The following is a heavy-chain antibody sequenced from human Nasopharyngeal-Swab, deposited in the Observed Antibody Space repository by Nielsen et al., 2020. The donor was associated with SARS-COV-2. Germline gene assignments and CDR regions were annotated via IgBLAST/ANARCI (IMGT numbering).Heavy chain of an antibody. CDR2: ISYDGRNE. V-gene: IGHV3-30*04. D-gene: IGHD3/OR15-3a*01. CDR1: GFTFSSYA. CDR3: ARELIFGGDLYYYYYMDV. Sequence: GGSLRLSCAASGFTFSSYAMHWVRQAPGKGLEWVAVISYDGRNEYHADSVKGRCTISRDNSKKTLYLHMNSLSAEDTAVYYCARELIFGGDLYYYYYMDVWGKGTTVTVSS. J-gene: IGHJ6*03.